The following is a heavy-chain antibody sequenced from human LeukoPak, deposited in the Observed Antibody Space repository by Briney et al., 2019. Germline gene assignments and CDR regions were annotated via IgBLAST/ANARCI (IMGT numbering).Heavy chain of an antibody. D-gene: IGHD3-16*02. J-gene: IGHJ4*02. CDR1: GGSIISYY. CDR2: IYYSGST. Sequence: PSETLSLTCSVSGGSIISYYWSWIRQPPGKGLEWIGYIYYSGSTNYNPSLKSRVTISVDTSKNQFSLKLSSVTAADTAVYYCARGGSYLSFDYWGQGTLVTASS. CDR3: ARGGSYLSFDY. V-gene: IGHV4-59*01.